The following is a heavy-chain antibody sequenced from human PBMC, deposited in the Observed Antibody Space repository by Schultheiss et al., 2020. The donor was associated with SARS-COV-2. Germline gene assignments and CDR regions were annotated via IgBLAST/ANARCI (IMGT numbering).Heavy chain of an antibody. Sequence: GGSLRLSCVVSGFTFSSAWVSWVRQAPGKGLEWVGQSKGKADGGTTDYAAPVKGRFTISRDDSKNTLYLQMNNLRAEDTAVYYCAKGPLKIVVVHLDYWGQGTLVTVSS. D-gene: IGHD3-22*01. V-gene: IGHV3-15*01. CDR2: SKGKADGGTT. CDR3: AKGPLKIVVVHLDY. J-gene: IGHJ4*02. CDR1: GFTFSSAW.